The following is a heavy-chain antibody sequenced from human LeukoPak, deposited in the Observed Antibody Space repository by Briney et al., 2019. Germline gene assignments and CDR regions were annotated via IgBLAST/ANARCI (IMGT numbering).Heavy chain of an antibody. J-gene: IGHJ4*02. CDR1: GYTFTGYY. CDR3: AREDPTAYYFDY. Sequence: ASVKVSCKASGYTFTGYYMHWVRQAPGQGLEWMGWINPNSGGTNYAQKFQGRVTMTRDTSTSTAYMELSRLRSDDTAVYYCAREDPTAYYFDYWGQGTLVTVSS. D-gene: IGHD2-21*01. CDR2: INPNSGGT. V-gene: IGHV1-2*02.